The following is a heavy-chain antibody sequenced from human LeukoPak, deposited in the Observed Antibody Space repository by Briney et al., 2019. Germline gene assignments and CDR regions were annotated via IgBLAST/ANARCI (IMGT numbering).Heavy chain of an antibody. CDR3: ARVTVGAYYFDY. CDR2: INSDGSTT. V-gene: IGHV3-74*01. Sequence: GGSLRLSCAASRFTFSSYWMHWVRQAPGKGLVWVSRINSDGSTTSYADSVKGRFTISRDNAKNTLYLQMNSLRAEDTAVYYCARVTVGAYYFDYWGQGTLVTVSS. CDR1: RFTFSSYW. J-gene: IGHJ4*02. D-gene: IGHD1-26*01.